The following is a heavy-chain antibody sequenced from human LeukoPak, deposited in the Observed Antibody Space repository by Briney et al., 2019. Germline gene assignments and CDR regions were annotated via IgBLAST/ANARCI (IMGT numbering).Heavy chain of an antibody. CDR1: GYTFTSYA. Sequence: ASVKVSCKASGYTFTSYAIHWVRQAPGQRLEWMGWINAGNGNTKYSQKFQGRVTITRDTSASTAYMELSSLRSEDTAVYYCARERGYCSSTSCYRDAFDIWGQGTMVTVSS. J-gene: IGHJ3*02. CDR3: ARERGYCSSTSCYRDAFDI. CDR2: INAGNGNT. D-gene: IGHD2-2*01. V-gene: IGHV1-3*01.